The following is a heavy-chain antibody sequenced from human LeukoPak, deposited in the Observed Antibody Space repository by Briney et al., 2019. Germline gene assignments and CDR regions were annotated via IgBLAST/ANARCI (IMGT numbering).Heavy chain of an antibody. V-gene: IGHV3-69-1*01. CDR3: ARVWSSGYTKDY. Sequence: NTGGSLRLSCAASGFTFSDYQMSWIRQAPGKGLEWLSYISSSSTIYYADSVKGRFTISRDNAKNSVYLQMNSLRAEDTAVYYCARVWSSGYTKDYWGQGTLVTVSS. CDR1: GFTFSDYQ. J-gene: IGHJ4*02. D-gene: IGHD3-22*01. CDR2: ISSSSTI.